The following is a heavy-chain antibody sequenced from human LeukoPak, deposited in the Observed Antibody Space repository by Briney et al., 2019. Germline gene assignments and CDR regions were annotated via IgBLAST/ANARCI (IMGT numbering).Heavy chain of an antibody. Sequence: GGSLRLSCAASGFTFSTYWMSWVRQAPGKGLEWVSYISSTSSTIYYADSVKGRFTISRDNAKNSLYLQMNSLRAEDTAVYYCAREPIAVAGTDNDYWGQGTLVTVSS. CDR2: ISSTSSTI. D-gene: IGHD6-19*01. V-gene: IGHV3-48*04. CDR1: GFTFSTYW. CDR3: AREPIAVAGTDNDY. J-gene: IGHJ4*02.